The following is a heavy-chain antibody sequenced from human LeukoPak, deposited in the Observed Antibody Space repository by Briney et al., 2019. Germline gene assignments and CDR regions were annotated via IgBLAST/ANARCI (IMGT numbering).Heavy chain of an antibody. D-gene: IGHD3-22*01. CDR1: GGTFSSYA. J-gene: IGHJ4*02. Sequence: SVKVSCKASGGTFSSYAVSWVRQAPGQGLEWMGGIIPIFGTANYAQKFQGRVTITADESTSTAYMELSSLRSEDTAVYYCASTSYYYDSSGSLRCWGQGTLVTVSS. V-gene: IGHV1-69*13. CDR2: IIPIFGTA. CDR3: ASTSYYYDSSGSLRC.